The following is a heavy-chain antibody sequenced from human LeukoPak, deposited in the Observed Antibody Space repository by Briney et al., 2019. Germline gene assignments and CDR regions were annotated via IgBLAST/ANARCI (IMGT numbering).Heavy chain of an antibody. V-gene: IGHV3-30*04. Sequence: GRSLRLSCAASGFTFSSYAMHWVRQAPGKGLEWVAVISYDGSNKYYADSVKGRFTISRDNSKNTLYLQMNSLRAEDTAVYYCARDEGSLGYCSSTSCFTSGMGEIDPWGQGTLVTVSS. J-gene: IGHJ5*02. CDR1: GFTFSSYA. CDR3: ARDEGSLGYCSSTSCFTSGMGEIDP. CDR2: ISYDGSNK. D-gene: IGHD2-2*01.